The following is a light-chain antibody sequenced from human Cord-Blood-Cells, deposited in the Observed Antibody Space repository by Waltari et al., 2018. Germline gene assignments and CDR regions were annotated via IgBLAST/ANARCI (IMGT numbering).Light chain of an antibody. CDR3: QTWGTGIHWV. CDR2: HNSDGSH. Sequence: QLVLTQSPSASASLGASVKLTCTLSSGHSSYAIAWHQQQPEKGPRYLIKHNSDGSHSKGAGIPDRFSGSSSEAERYLTIASLQSEDEADYDCQTWGTGIHWVFGGGTKLTVL. CDR1: SGHSSYA. J-gene: IGLJ3*02. V-gene: IGLV4-69*01.